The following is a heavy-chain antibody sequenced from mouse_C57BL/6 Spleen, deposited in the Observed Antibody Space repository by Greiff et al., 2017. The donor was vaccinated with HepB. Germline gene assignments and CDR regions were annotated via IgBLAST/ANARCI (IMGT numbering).Heavy chain of an antibody. CDR3: ARSQGYYYAMDY. Sequence: DVQLVESGGGLVQPGGSLSLSCAASGFTFTDYYMSWVRQPPGKALEWLGFIRNKANGYTTEYSASVKGRFTISRDNSQSILYLQMNALRAEDSATYYCARSQGYYYAMDYWGQGTSVTVSS. V-gene: IGHV7-3*01. CDR2: IRNKANGYTT. J-gene: IGHJ4*01. CDR1: GFTFTDYY.